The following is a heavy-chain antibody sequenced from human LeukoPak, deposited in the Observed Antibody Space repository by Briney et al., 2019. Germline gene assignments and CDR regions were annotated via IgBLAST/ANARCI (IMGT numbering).Heavy chain of an antibody. CDR3: AKSGRYCSGGSCYQEASLDY. Sequence: GGSLRLSCAASGFTLSSYAMSWVRQAPGKGLEWVSAISDTGNTYHADSVKGRFTISRDSSKNTLYLQMNSLRAEDTAVYYCAKSGRYCSGGSCYQEASLDYWGQGTLVTVSS. J-gene: IGHJ4*02. V-gene: IGHV3-23*01. D-gene: IGHD2-15*01. CDR2: ISDTGNT. CDR1: GFTLSSYA.